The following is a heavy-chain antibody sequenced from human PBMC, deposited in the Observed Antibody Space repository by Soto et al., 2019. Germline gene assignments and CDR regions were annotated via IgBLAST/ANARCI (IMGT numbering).Heavy chain of an antibody. CDR3: ARDQGIVVVPAAPRDYYYGMDV. Sequence: SVKVSFKASGGTFSSYAISWLRQAPGQGLEWMGGIIPIFGTANYAQKFQGRVTITADESTSTAYTELSSLRSEDTAVYYCARDQGIVVVPAAPRDYYYGMDVWGQGTTVT. D-gene: IGHD2-2*01. CDR1: GGTFSSYA. J-gene: IGHJ6*02. CDR2: IIPIFGTA. V-gene: IGHV1-69*13.